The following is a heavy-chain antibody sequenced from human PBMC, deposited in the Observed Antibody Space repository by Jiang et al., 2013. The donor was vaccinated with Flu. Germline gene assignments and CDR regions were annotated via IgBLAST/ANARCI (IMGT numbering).Heavy chain of an antibody. V-gene: IGHV1-2*02. Sequence: SGAEVKKPGASVKVSCKASGYTFTGYYLHWVRQAPGQGLEWMGWIHPNSGATDYAQKFQGRVTMTRDTSISTAYMDLSSLRSDDTAVYYCARDFYNWSYDSWGQGTLVTVSS. CDR3: ARDFYNWSYDS. J-gene: IGHJ5*01. D-gene: IGHD1-7*01. CDR1: GYTFTGYY. CDR2: IHPNSGAT.